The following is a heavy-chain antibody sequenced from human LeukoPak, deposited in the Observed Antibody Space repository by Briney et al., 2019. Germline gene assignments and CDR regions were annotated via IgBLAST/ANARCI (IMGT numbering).Heavy chain of an antibody. CDR2: IYPDGNNK. CDR3: AKDWSGDYNWSDP. V-gene: IGHV3-30*02. J-gene: IGHJ5*02. Sequence: GGSLRLSCAASGFIFPTYGMHWVRQAPGKGLEWVACIYPDGNNKDYADSVKGRFIISRDNSKNILFLQMNSLRPEDTAVYYCAKDWSGDYNWSDPWGQGPVVTVSS. D-gene: IGHD3-3*01. CDR1: GFIFPTYG.